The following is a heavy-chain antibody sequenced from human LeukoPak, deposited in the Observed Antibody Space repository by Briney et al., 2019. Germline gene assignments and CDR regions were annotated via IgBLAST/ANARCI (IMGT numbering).Heavy chain of an antibody. CDR3: AVNRRDGYNFGFGY. V-gene: IGHV1-69*13. Sequence: ASVKVSCKASGGTFSSYAISWVRQAPGQGLEWMGGIIPIFGTANYAQKFQGRVTITADESTSTAYMELSSLRSEDTAVYYCAVNRRDGYNFGFGYWGQGTPVTVSS. J-gene: IGHJ4*02. CDR2: IIPIFGTA. CDR1: GGTFSSYA. D-gene: IGHD5-24*01.